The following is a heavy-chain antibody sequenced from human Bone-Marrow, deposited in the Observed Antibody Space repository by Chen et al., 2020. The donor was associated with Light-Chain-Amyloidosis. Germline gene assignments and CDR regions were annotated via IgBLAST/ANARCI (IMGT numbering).Heavy chain of an antibody. Sequence: EVQLVESGGVVVQPGGSLRPSCAASGFTFDDFTMHWVRQVPGKGLALVSLISWDGRSTYYADAVKGRFTISRDNSKNSLYLQMNSLRTEDTALYYCVKDIEQYQLLFGLGYWGQGTLVTVSS. CDR2: ISWDGRST. V-gene: IGHV3-43*01. CDR3: VKDIEQYQLLFGLGY. D-gene: IGHD2-2*01. CDR1: GFTFDDFT. J-gene: IGHJ4*02.